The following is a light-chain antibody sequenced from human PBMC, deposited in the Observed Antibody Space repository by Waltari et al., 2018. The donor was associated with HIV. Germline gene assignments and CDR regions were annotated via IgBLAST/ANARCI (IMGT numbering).Light chain of an antibody. CDR1: QDISDF. Sequence: DIQLTQSPSFLPASVGDRVTVACRASQDISDFLAWYQQKPGIAPRLLIYDASILYTGVPSRFRGSGSGTEFTLTISSLQPEDFASYYCQQLHTFPLTFGGGTKV. V-gene: IGKV1-9*01. CDR3: QQLHTFPLT. CDR2: DAS. J-gene: IGKJ4*01.